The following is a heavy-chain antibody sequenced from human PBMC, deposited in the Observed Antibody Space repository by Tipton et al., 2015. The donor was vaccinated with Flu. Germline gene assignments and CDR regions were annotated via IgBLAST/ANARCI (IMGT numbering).Heavy chain of an antibody. Sequence: QLVQSGAEVKKPGASVKVSCKASGYTFTSYGISWVRQAPGQGLEWMGWISAYNGNTNYAQKLQGRVTMTTDTSTIPAYMELRSLRSDYAAVFYCARGKMPASNVDTFNIWGQSTIVTVSS. CDR3: ARGKMPASNVDTFNI. CDR1: GYTFTSYG. J-gene: IGHJ3*02. V-gene: IGHV1-18*04. D-gene: IGHD2-2*01. CDR2: ISAYNGNT.